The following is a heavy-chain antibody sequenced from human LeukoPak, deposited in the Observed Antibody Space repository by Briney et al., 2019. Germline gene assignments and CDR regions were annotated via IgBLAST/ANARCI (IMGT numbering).Heavy chain of an antibody. Sequence: SETLSLTCTFSGGSISSYYWSWIRQPPGKGLEWIGYIYYSGSTNYNPSLKSRVTISVDTSKNQFSLKLSSVTAADTAVYYCARAGVHYYDSSGYYYYFDYWGQGTLVTVSS. V-gene: IGHV4-59*01. CDR3: ARAGVHYYDSSGYYYYFDY. D-gene: IGHD3-22*01. CDR2: IYYSGST. J-gene: IGHJ4*02. CDR1: GGSISSYY.